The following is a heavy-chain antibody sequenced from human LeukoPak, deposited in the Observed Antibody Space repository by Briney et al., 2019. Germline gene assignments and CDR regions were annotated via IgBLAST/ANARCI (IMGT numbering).Heavy chain of an antibody. CDR1: GYDFSTYW. D-gene: IGHD6-13*01. V-gene: IGHV5-51*01. CDR2: IYPGDSDT. Sequence: GESLKISCKDGGYDFSTYWIGWVRQMPGKGLEWMGIIYPGDSDTRYSPSFQGQVTISADKSISTAYLQWSSLKASDTAMYYCARQGSSSWILGEYFQHWGQGTLVTVSS. CDR3: ARQGSSSWILGEYFQH. J-gene: IGHJ1*01.